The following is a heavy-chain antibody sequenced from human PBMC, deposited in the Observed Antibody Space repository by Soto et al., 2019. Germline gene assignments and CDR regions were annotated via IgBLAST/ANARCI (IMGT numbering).Heavy chain of an antibody. J-gene: IGHJ6*03. V-gene: IGHV3-23*01. D-gene: IGHD6-19*01. CDR3: AKYVDVNRRQWLGREVDYYYYMDV. CDR2: ISGSGGST. Sequence: GGSLRLSCAASGFTFSSYAMSWVRQAPGKGLEWVSAISGSGGSTYYADSVKGRFTISRDNSKNTLYLQMNSLRAEDTAVYYCAKYVDVNRRQWLGREVDYYYYMDVWGKGTTVTVSS. CDR1: GFTFSSYA.